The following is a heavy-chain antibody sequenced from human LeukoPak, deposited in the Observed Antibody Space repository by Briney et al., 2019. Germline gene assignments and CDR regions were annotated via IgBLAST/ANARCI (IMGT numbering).Heavy chain of an antibody. V-gene: IGHV4-39*07. CDR3: ARDFTPWPPGLRLGQLSLKHYYYFDL. Sequence: PSETLSLTCTVSGGSISSSSYSWAWIRQPPGKGLEWIGSIYRSGSTYYNPSLKSRVTISVDTSKNQFSLQLSSVTAADTAIYYCARDFTPWPPGLRLGQLSLKHYYYFDLWGQGTLVTVSS. CDR2: IYRSGST. CDR1: GGSISSSSYS. J-gene: IGHJ4*02. D-gene: IGHD3-16*02.